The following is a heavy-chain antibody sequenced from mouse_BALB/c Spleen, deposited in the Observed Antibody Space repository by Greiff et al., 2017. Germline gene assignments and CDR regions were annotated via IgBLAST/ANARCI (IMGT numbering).Heavy chain of an antibody. CDR2: IYPGDGDT. J-gene: IGHJ3*01. Sequence: QVQLKESGAELVRPGSSVKISCKASGYAFSSYWMNWVKQRPGQGLEWIGQIYPGDGDTNYNGKFKGKATLTADKSSSTAYMQLSSLTSEDSAVYFCARGITTRGTWFAYWGQGTLVTVSA. CDR3: ARGITTRGTWFAY. CDR1: GYAFSSYW. V-gene: IGHV1-80*01. D-gene: IGHD2-4*01.